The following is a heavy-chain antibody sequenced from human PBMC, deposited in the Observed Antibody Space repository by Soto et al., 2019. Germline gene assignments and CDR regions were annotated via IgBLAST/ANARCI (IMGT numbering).Heavy chain of an antibody. J-gene: IGHJ6*02. D-gene: IGHD4-17*01. Sequence: GASVKVSCKASGGTFSSYAISWVRQAPGQGLEWMGGIIPIFGTANYAQKFQGRVTITADESTSTAYMELSSLRSEDTAVYYCARDYGGNSSYGMDVWSQGTTVTVSS. V-gene: IGHV1-69*13. CDR3: ARDYGGNSSYGMDV. CDR2: IIPIFGTA. CDR1: GGTFSSYA.